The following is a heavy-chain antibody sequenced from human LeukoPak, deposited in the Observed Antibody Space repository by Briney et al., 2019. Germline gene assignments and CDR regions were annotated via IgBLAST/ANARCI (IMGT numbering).Heavy chain of an antibody. CDR2: ISWNSGSI. D-gene: IGHD4-23*01. J-gene: IGHJ3*02. V-gene: IGHV3-9*01. CDR3: AKAQSVVTLAASAFDI. Sequence: PGGSLRLSCAASGFTFDDYAMHWVRQAPGKGLEWVSGISWNSGSIGYADSVKGRFTISRDNAKNSLYLQMNSLRAEDTALYYCAKAQSVVTLAASAFDIWGQGTMVTVSS. CDR1: GFTFDDYA.